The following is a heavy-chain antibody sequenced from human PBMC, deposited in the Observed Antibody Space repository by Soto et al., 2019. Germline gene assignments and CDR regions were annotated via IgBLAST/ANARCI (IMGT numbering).Heavy chain of an antibody. V-gene: IGHV5-51*01. CDR2: IYPSDSDT. J-gene: IGHJ5*02. CDR3: ARHGFYGDYSSNYFDP. D-gene: IGHD4-17*01. CDR1: GHSFTTYW. Sequence: PRESLRISCHGYGHSFTTYWIGWVRQIPGKGLECMGIIYPSDSDTIYSPSFQGQVTFSADKSINTACLQWSSLKASDTAMYYCARHGFYGDYSSNYFDPWGQGTLVTVSS.